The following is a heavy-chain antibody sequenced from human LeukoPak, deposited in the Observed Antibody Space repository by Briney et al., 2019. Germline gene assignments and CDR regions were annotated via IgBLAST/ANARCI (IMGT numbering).Heavy chain of an antibody. CDR1: GYTLTELS. Sequence: ASVKVSCKVSGYTLTELSMHWVRQAPGKGLEWMGGFDPEDGETIYAQKFQGRVTMTEDTSTDTAYMELSSLRYEDTAVYYCATAYVGYCSSTSCYRQVWFDPWGQGTLVTVSS. J-gene: IGHJ5*02. CDR3: ATAYVGYCSSTSCYRQVWFDP. CDR2: FDPEDGET. D-gene: IGHD2-2*01. V-gene: IGHV1-24*01.